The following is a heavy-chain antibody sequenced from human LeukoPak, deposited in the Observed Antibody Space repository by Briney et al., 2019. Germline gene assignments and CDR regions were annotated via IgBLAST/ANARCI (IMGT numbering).Heavy chain of an antibody. CDR2: ISWNSGSI. D-gene: IGHD3-3*01. CDR3: AKTKSPFLPQEAFDL. CDR1: GFTFDDYA. V-gene: IGHV3-9*03. Sequence: GRSLRLSCAASGFTFDDYAMHWVRQAPGKGLEWVSGISWNSGSIGYADSVKGRFTISRDNAKNSLYLQMNSLRAEDMALYYCAKTKSPFLPQEAFDLWGQGTMVSVSS. J-gene: IGHJ3*01.